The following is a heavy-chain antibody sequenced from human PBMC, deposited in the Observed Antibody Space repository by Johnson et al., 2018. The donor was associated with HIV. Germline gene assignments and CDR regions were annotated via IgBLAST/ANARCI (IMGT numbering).Heavy chain of an antibody. CDR2: ISYDGSNK. Sequence: QVQLVESGGGVVQPGRSLRLSCAAYGFTFSSYAMHWVRQAPGKGLEWVAVISYDGSNKYYADSVKGRFTISRDNSKNTLYLQMNSLRAEDTAVYYCARDQATAEDDAFDIWGQGTMVTVSS. D-gene: IGHD5-18*01. J-gene: IGHJ3*02. V-gene: IGHV3-30*04. CDR3: ARDQATAEDDAFDI. CDR1: GFTFSSYA.